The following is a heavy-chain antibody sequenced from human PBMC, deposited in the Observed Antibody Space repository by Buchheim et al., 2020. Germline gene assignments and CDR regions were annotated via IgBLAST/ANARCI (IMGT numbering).Heavy chain of an antibody. D-gene: IGHD3-9*01. Sequence: QVQLQESGPGLVKPSQTLSLTCTVSGGSISSGDYYWSWIRQPPGKGLEWIGYIYYSGSTYYNPSLKSRVTISVDTSKNQSSLKLSSVTAADTAVYYCARVRLEKDILTDTNWFDPWGQGTL. CDR2: IYYSGST. CDR1: GGSISSGDYY. J-gene: IGHJ5*02. V-gene: IGHV4-30-4*01. CDR3: ARVRLEKDILTDTNWFDP.